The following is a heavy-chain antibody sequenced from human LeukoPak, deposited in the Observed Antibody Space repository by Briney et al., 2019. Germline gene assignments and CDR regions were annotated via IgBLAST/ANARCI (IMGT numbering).Heavy chain of an antibody. V-gene: IGHV4-34*01. CDR2: INHSGST. D-gene: IGHD2-15*01. Sequence: SETLSLTCAVYGGSFSGYYWSWIRQPPGKGLEWIGEINHSGSTNYNPSLKSRVTISVDTSKNQFSLKLSSVTAADTAVYYCARVTCSGGSCYPAIPFDYWGQGTLVTVSS. CDR3: ARVTCSGGSCYPAIPFDY. CDR1: GGSFSGYY. J-gene: IGHJ4*02.